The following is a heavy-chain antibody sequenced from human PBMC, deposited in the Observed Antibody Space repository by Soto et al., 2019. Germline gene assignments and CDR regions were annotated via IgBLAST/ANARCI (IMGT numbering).Heavy chain of an antibody. V-gene: IGHV1-46*01. D-gene: IGHD3-22*01. Sequence: ASVKVSCKASGYTFTSYYMHWVRQAPGQGLEWMGIINPSGGSTSYAQKFQGRVTMTRDTSTSTVYMELSSLRSEDTAVYYCARSRTYCYDSSGYYEFDYWGQGTMVTVSS. CDR3: ARSRTYCYDSSGYYEFDY. CDR1: GYTFTSYY. CDR2: INPSGGST. J-gene: IGHJ4*02.